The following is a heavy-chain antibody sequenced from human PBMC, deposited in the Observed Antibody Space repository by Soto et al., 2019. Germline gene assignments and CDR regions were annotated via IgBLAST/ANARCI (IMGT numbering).Heavy chain of an antibody. D-gene: IGHD5-18*01. J-gene: IGHJ4*02. CDR2: TIPMFGTA. V-gene: IGHV1-69*12. Sequence: QVQLVQSGAEVKKPESSVKVSCKAPGGTFSTYAISWVRQAPGQGLEWMGGTIPMFGTANYAQRFQDRVTITADESTNTVYMELSSLRSEETAVYFCASGIQLWLRRINNGYSGWGQGTLVTVSS. CDR1: GGTFSTYA. CDR3: ASGIQLWLRRINNGYSG.